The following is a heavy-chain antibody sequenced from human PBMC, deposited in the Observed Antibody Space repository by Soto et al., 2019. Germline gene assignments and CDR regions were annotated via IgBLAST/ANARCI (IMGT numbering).Heavy chain of an antibody. Sequence: PSETLSLTCTVSGGSISSGGYYWSWIRQHPGKGLEWIGYIYYSGSTYYNPSLKSRVTISVDTSKNQFSLKLGSVTAADTAVYYCAREIYDFWSGYPYGMDVWGQGNTVTVSS. D-gene: IGHD3-3*01. V-gene: IGHV4-31*03. CDR1: GGSISSGGYY. CDR3: AREIYDFWSGYPYGMDV. J-gene: IGHJ6*02. CDR2: IYYSGST.